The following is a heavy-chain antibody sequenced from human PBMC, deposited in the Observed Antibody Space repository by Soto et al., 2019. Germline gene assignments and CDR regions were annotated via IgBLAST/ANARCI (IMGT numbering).Heavy chain of an antibody. D-gene: IGHD6-13*01. CDR2: IYWDDDK. J-gene: IGHJ4*02. V-gene: IGHV2-5*02. Sequence: QITLKESGPTLVKPTQTLTLTCTFSGFSLSTSGVGVGWIRQPRGKALEWLALIYWDDDKRYSPSLKSRLTITKYTSKNHVVLTMTNMDPVDTATYYCAHSGGYSSSWYWLGYWGQGTLVTVSS. CDR3: AHSGGYSSSWYWLGY. CDR1: GFSLSTSGVG.